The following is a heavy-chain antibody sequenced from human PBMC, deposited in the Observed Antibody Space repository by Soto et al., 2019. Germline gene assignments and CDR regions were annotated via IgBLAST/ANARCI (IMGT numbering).Heavy chain of an antibody. J-gene: IGHJ6*03. D-gene: IGHD2-15*01. CDR2: IIPILGIA. CDR1: GGTFSSYT. CDR3: ARVLGYCSGGSCYPSYMDV. V-gene: IGHV1-69*02. Sequence: SVKVSCKASGGTFSSYTISWVRQAPGQGLEWMGRIIPILGIANYAQKFQGRVTITADKSTSTAYMELSSLRSEDTAVYYCARVLGYCSGGSCYPSYMDVWGKGTTVTVSS.